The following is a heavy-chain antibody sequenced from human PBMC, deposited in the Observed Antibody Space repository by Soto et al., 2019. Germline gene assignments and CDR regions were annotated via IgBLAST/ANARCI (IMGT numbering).Heavy chain of an antibody. CDR3: AKDASIAAAGGASFDI. J-gene: IGHJ3*02. CDR2: IKQDGSEK. CDR1: GFTFSSYW. Sequence: GGSLRLSCAASGFTFSSYWMSWVRQAPGKGLEWVANIKQDGSEKYYVDSVKGRFTISRDNAKNSLYLQMNSLRAEDTAVYYCAKDASIAAAGGASFDIWGQGTMVTVAS. V-gene: IGHV3-7*01. D-gene: IGHD6-13*01.